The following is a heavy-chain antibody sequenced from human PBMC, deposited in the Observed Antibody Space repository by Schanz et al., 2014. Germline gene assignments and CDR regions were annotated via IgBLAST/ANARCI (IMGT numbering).Heavy chain of an antibody. Sequence: VQSVHSGTEVQKLGASVKVSCQTSGYTFTAYGINWVRQAPGQGLEWMGWISPYNGNTNYAQKVQGRVTMTTDTSTGTAYMDLRSLRSDDTAVYYCARVQDDILTGSEYYYGMDVWGQGTTVTVSS. D-gene: IGHD3-9*01. V-gene: IGHV1-18*01. J-gene: IGHJ6*02. CDR2: ISPYNGNT. CDR1: GYTFTAYG. CDR3: ARVQDDILTGSEYYYGMDV.